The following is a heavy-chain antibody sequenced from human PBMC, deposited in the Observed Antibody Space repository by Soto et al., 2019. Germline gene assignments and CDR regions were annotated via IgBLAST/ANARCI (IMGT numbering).Heavy chain of an antibody. V-gene: IGHV4-59*08. CDR2: IYYSGST. CDR3: ARGDYYDTSGPFSDAFDI. D-gene: IGHD3-22*01. J-gene: IGHJ3*02. CDR1: GGSIRSYY. Sequence: SETLSLTCTVSGGSIRSYYWTWIRQPPGKGLEWIGYIYYSGSTSNNPSLKSRVTISVDTSKNQFSLKLSSVTAADTAVYFCARGDYYDTSGPFSDAFDIWGQGTMVTVSS.